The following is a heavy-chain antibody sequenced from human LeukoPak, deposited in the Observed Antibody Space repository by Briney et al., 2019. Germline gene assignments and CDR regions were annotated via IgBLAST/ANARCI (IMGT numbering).Heavy chain of an antibody. Sequence: GGSLRLSCAASGFTFSSYWMSWVRQAPGKGLEWVANIKQDGSEKYYVDSVKGRFTISRDNAKNSLYLQMNSLRAEDTAVYYCASTAKTGIAAAGTPARYWGQGTLVTVSS. D-gene: IGHD6-13*01. J-gene: IGHJ4*02. CDR3: ASTAKTGIAAAGTPARY. CDR1: GFTFSSYW. V-gene: IGHV3-7*01. CDR2: IKQDGSEK.